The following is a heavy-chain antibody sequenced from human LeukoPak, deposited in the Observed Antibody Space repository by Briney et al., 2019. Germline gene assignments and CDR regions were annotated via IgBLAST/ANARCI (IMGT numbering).Heavy chain of an antibody. V-gene: IGHV4-59*11. CDR1: GGSISGHY. CDR3: ARLYYYDRSGYYFGFDY. J-gene: IGHJ4*02. CDR2: IYYSGST. Sequence: SETLSLTCTVSGGSISGHYWSWIRQPPGKGLEWIGYIYYSGSTNYNPSLKSRVTISLDTSKNQFSLNLSSVTAADTAVYYCARLYYYDRSGYYFGFDYWGQGTLVTVFS. D-gene: IGHD3-22*01.